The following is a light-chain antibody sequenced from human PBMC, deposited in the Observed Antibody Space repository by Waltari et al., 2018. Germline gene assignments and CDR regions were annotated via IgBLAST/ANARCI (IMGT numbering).Light chain of an antibody. J-gene: IGLJ2*01. CDR1: GRDVGDYDY. CDR3: SSYTSSGVV. V-gene: IGLV2-14*01. Sequence: QSALTQPASVYGPPGQATITSCPATGRDVGDYDYVSCYQQYPGKAPRLIIYDVYNRPSGVSNRFSGSKSDNTASLTISGLQAEDESVYYCSSYTSSGVVFGGGTKLTVL. CDR2: DVY.